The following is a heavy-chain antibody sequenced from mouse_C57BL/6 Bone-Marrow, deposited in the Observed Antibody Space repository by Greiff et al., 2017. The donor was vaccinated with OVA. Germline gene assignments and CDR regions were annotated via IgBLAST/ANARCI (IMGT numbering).Heavy chain of an antibody. V-gene: IGHV1-85*01. D-gene: IGHD1-1*01. J-gene: IGHJ1*03. CDR2: IYPRDGST. Sequence: QVQLQQSGPELVKPGASVKLSCKASGYTFTSYDINWVKQRPGQGLEWIGWIYPRDGSTKYNEKFKGKATLTVDTSSSTAYMELDSLTSEDSAVYFCAIKGGLLLRSYWYFDVWGTGTTVTVSA. CDR3: AIKGGLLLRSYWYFDV. CDR1: GYTFTSYD.